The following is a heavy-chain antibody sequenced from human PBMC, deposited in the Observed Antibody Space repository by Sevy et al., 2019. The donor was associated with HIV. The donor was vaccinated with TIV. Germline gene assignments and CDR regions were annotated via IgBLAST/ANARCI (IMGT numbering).Heavy chain of an antibody. CDR1: GYTFTSYG. V-gene: IGHV1-18*01. J-gene: IGHJ4*02. D-gene: IGHD6-6*01. CDR2: ISAYNGNT. Sequence: ASVKVSCKASGYTFTSYGISWVRQAPGQGLEWMGWISAYNGNTNYAQKLQGRVTMTTDTSTSTAYMELRSLRSDDTAVYYCARDRQTGTGSSSPFDYWGQGTLVTVSS. CDR3: ARDRQTGTGSSSPFDY.